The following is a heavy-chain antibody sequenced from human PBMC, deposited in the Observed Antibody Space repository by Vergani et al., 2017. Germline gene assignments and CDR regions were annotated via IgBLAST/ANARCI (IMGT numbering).Heavy chain of an antibody. J-gene: IGHJ3*01. D-gene: IGHD2-2*01. CDR1: GFTFNSYA. CDR3: AKVCGSTSCPYGGEAFDV. CDR2: INNNGGST. Sequence: QLLESGGGLIQPGGSLRLSCAASGFTFNSYAMTWVRQAPGKGLEWVSGINNNGGSTYYAASVKGRFTISRDNSKNKLYLQMTHLSAEETATYYCAKVCGSTSCPYGGEAFDVWGHGKMVTVSS. V-gene: IGHV3-23*01.